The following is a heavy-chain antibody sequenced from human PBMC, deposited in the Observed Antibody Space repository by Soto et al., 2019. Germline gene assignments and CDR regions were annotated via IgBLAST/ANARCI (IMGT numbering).Heavy chain of an antibody. J-gene: IGHJ3*02. CDR1: GYTFTSNG. D-gene: IGHD4-17*01. V-gene: IGHV1-18*01. CDR3: ARVTTAWGDDAFGI. Sequence: AAVKVTCKASGYTFTSNGSRWVRQAPGQGLEWMGWISAYYGNTNYAQKLQGKVTMTTDTSTSTAYMELRSLRSDDTAVYYCARVTTAWGDDAFGIWGQGTMVTVSS. CDR2: ISAYYGNT.